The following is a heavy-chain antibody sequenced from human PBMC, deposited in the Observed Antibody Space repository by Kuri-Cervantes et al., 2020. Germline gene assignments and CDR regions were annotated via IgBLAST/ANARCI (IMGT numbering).Heavy chain of an antibody. CDR3: ARGAPMTTVTKFDY. J-gene: IGHJ4*02. CDR1: GGTFSSYA. Sequence: SVKVPCKASGGTFSSYAISWVRQAPGQGLEWMGGIIPIFGTANYAQKFQGRVTITTDESTSTAYMELSSLRSGDTAVYYCARGAPMTTVTKFDYWGQGTLVTVSS. V-gene: IGHV1-69*05. D-gene: IGHD4-17*01. CDR2: IIPIFGTA.